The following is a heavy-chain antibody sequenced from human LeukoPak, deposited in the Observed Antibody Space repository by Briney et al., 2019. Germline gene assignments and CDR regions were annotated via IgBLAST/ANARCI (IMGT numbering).Heavy chain of an antibody. J-gene: IGHJ5*02. CDR1: GGSFSGYY. D-gene: IGHD2-8*02. V-gene: IGHV4-34*01. CDR2: INHSGST. Sequence: PSETLSLTCAVYGGSFSGYYWSWIRQPPGKGLEWIGEINHSGSTNYNPSLKSRVTISVDTSKNQFSLKLSSVPAADTAVYYCARVGPPVLVVYAYWFDPSGQGSLVTVPS. CDR3: ARVGPPVLVVYAYWFDP.